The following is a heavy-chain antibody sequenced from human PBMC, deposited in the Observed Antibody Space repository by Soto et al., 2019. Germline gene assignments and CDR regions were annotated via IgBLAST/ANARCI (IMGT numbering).Heavy chain of an antibody. Sequence: ASVKVSCKASGYTFTSYAMLWVRQAPGQRLEWMGWINAGNGNTKYSQKFQGRVTITRDTSASTAYMELSSLRSEDTAVYYCARDKLLRLQNGMDVWGQGSTVTVSS. V-gene: IGHV1-3*01. CDR2: INAGNGNT. J-gene: IGHJ6*02. CDR3: ARDKLLRLQNGMDV. D-gene: IGHD3-10*02. CDR1: GYTFTSYA.